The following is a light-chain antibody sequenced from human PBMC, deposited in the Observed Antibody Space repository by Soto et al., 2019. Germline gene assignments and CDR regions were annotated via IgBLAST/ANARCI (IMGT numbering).Light chain of an antibody. J-gene: IGLJ2*01. V-gene: IGLV2-14*01. CDR1: SSDVGGYNF. CDR3: SSYTSSTTLVV. Sequence: QSALTQPASVSGSPGQSITISCTGTSSDVGGYNFVSWNQQHPGKAPKLMIYDVSNRPSGVSNRFSGSKSGNTASLTISGLQAEDEAEYYCSSYTSSTTLVVFGGGTKLTVL. CDR2: DVS.